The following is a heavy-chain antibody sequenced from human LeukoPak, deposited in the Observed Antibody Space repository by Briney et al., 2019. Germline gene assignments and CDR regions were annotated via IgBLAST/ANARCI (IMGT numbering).Heavy chain of an antibody. D-gene: IGHD3-9*01. CDR3: ARVGYDILTGYYPMDV. CDR1: GYTFTSYG. Sequence: ASVKVSCKASGYTFTSYGISWVRQAPGQGLEWMGWISAYNGNTNYAQKFQGRVTMTRNTSISTAYMELSSLRSEDTAVYYCARVGYDILTGYYPMDVWGQGTTVTVSS. V-gene: IGHV1-18*01. J-gene: IGHJ6*02. CDR2: ISAYNGNT.